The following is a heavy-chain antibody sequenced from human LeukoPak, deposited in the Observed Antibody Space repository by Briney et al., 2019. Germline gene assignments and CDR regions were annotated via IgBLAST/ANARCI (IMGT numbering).Heavy chain of an antibody. CDR2: INSDGSST. CDR1: GFTFSNYR. Sequence: GGSLRLSCAASGFTFSNYRMHWVRQAPGKGLVWLSRINSDGSSTNYADSVKGRFTISRDNAKNALFLQMNSLRAEDTAVYYCARGGSTTISYGDSWGQGTLVTVSS. D-gene: IGHD4-11*01. V-gene: IGHV3-74*01. J-gene: IGHJ4*02. CDR3: ARGGSTTISYGDS.